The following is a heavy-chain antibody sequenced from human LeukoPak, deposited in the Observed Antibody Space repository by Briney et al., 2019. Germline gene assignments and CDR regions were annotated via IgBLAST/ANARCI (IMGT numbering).Heavy chain of an antibody. CDR1: GGSISSSSYY. D-gene: IGHD6-13*01. V-gene: IGHV4-39*01. CDR2: IYYSGST. CDR3: ARHQLAAADWFDP. J-gene: IGHJ5*02. Sequence: KSSETLSLTCTVSGGSISSSSYYWGWIRQPPGKGLEWIGSIYYSGSTYYNPSLKSRVTISVDTSKNQFSLKLSSVTAADTAVYYCARHQLAAADWFDPWGQGTLSPSPQ.